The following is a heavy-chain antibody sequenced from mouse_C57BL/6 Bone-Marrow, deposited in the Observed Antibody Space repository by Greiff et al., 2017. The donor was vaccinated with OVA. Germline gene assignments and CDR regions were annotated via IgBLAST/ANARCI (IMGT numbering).Heavy chain of an antibody. J-gene: IGHJ4*01. CDR1: GFTFSDYY. V-gene: IGHV5-16*01. CDR3: AREDYYGNYYAMDY. Sequence: EVKVVESEGGLVQPGSSMKLSCTASGFTFSDYYMAWVRQFPEKGLEWVANINYDGSSTYYLDSLKSRFIISRDNAKNILYLQMSSLKSEDTATYYCAREDYYGNYYAMDYWGQGTSVTVSS. CDR2: INYDGSST. D-gene: IGHD2-1*01.